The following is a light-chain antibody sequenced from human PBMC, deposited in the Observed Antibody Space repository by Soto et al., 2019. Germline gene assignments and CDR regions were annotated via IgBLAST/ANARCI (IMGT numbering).Light chain of an antibody. CDR2: DAS. CDR3: KLCQQRSDWPPIT. CDR1: QRVSNS. Sequence: DTLLTQSPATLSLSPGERVTLSCRATQRVSNSLAWYQQKSGQAPRLLIYDASFRATGIPARFSGSGSGTDFTLNISSLEPEDFAVYYCKLCQQRSDWPPITFGQGTRLDIK. J-gene: IGKJ5*01. V-gene: IGKV3-11*01.